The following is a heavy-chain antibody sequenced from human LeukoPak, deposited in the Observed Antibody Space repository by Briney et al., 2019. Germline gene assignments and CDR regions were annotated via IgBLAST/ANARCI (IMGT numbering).Heavy chain of an antibody. CDR2: ISGSGGST. V-gene: IGHV3-23*01. D-gene: IGHD3-10*01. J-gene: IGHJ4*02. CDR1: GFTFSSYA. Sequence: GGSLRLSCTASGFTFSSYAMSWVRQAPGKGLEWVSAISGSGGSTYYADSVKGRFTISRDNSKNTLYLQMNSLRAEDTAVYYCAKARSGYGSGSHFDYWGQGTLVTVSS. CDR3: AKARSGYGSGSHFDY.